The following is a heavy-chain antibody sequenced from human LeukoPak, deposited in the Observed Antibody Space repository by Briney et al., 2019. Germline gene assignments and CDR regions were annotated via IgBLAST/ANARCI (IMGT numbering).Heavy chain of an antibody. CDR2: TSGSGGST. J-gene: IGHJ4*02. D-gene: IGHD3-22*01. Sequence: GGSLRLSCAASGFTFSSYAMSWVRQAPGKGLEWVSATSGSGGSTYYADSVKGRFTISGDNSKNTLYLQMNSLRAEDTAVYYCAKDHTYYYDSSGYRGQGTLVTVSS. V-gene: IGHV3-23*01. CDR1: GFTFSSYA. CDR3: AKDHTYYYDSSGY.